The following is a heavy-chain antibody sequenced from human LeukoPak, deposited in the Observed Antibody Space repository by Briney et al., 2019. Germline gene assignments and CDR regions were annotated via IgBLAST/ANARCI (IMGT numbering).Heavy chain of an antibody. J-gene: IGHJ4*02. Sequence: QPGGSLRLSCAASGFTFSSYTMHWVRQAPGKGLEYVSAISGNGGDTYYANSVKGRFTVSRDNSKNTLYLQMNSLRAEDTAVYYCAREGYMAMVLDYWGQGTLVTVSS. CDR1: GFTFSSYT. CDR2: ISGNGGDT. V-gene: IGHV3-64*01. D-gene: IGHD5-18*01. CDR3: AREGYMAMVLDY.